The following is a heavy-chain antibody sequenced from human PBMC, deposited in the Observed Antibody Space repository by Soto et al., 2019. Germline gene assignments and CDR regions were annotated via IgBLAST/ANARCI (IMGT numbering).Heavy chain of an antibody. J-gene: IGHJ6*03. CDR3: ARSGEYCSGGSCYYSYYYYYYMDV. V-gene: IGHV3-23*01. CDR1: GFTFSSYA. CDR2: IRSSGDRT. Sequence: HPGGSLRLSCAASGFTFSSYAMSWVRQAPGKGLEWVSVIRSSGDRTYYADSVKGRFTISRDNSKNTLYLQMNSLRAEDTAVYYCARSGEYCSGGSCYYSYYYYYYMDVWGKGTTVTVSS. D-gene: IGHD2-15*01.